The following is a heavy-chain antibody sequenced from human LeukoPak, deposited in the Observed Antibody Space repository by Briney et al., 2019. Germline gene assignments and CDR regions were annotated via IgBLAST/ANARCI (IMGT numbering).Heavy chain of an antibody. V-gene: IGHV4-38-2*02. CDR3: ARAPPGGEITGTTRWFDP. J-gene: IGHJ5*02. CDR1: GYSISSGYY. CDR2: IYHSGGT. Sequence: SETLSLTCTVSGYSISSGYYWGWIRQPPGKGLEWIGSIYHSGGTYYNPSRKSRVTISVDTSKNQFSLKLSSVTAADTAVYYCARAPPGGEITGTTRWFDPWGQGTLVTVSS. D-gene: IGHD1-20*01.